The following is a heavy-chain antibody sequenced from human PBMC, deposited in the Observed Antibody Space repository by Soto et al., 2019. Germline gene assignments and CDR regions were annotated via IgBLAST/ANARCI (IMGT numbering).Heavy chain of an antibody. Sequence: EVQLVESGGGLVQPGGSLRLSCAASGFTFSSYWMSWVRQAPGKGLEWVANIKQDGSEKYYVDSVKGRFTISRDTAKNSLYLQMNSLRAEDTAVYYCARDLGDSSSPSDFDYWGQGTLVTVSS. CDR2: IKQDGSEK. CDR1: GFTFSSYW. CDR3: ARDLGDSSSPSDFDY. V-gene: IGHV3-7*01. D-gene: IGHD6-6*01. J-gene: IGHJ4*02.